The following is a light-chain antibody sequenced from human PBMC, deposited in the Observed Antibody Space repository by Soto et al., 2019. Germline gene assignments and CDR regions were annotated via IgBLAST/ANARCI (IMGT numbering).Light chain of an antibody. V-gene: IGKV1-9*01. CDR1: QGISTN. CDR2: GAS. CDR3: QQLNSYPIT. Sequence: IQLTQSPSSLSASVGDRVTITCRASQGISTNLAWYQKKPGKAPKLLISGASTLQSGVPPNFSGSGSGTEFTLTISSLQPEDFATYYCQQLNSYPITFGQETRLEIK. J-gene: IGKJ5*01.